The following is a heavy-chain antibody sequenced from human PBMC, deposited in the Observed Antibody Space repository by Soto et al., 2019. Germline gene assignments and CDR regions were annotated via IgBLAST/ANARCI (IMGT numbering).Heavy chain of an antibody. CDR2: IKDRGSI. J-gene: IGHJ2*01. D-gene: IGHD3-9*01. CDR3: ARESHDILSGPPWVWYFDL. Sequence: QVQLHQWGAGPLRPWETLSLTCGESGGSFSGYYWAWIRQSPGTGLDWIGEIKDRGSINYNPSLKSRVSISVDTSKNHYSLNLRSVTAADTAVYYCARESHDILSGPPWVWYFDLWGRGTLVTVSS. CDR1: GGSFSGYY. V-gene: IGHV4-34*01.